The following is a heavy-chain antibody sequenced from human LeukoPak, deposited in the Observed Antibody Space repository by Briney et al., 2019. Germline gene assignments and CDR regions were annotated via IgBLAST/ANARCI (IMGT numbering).Heavy chain of an antibody. CDR1: GFTFSSYS. D-gene: IGHD6-19*01. J-gene: IGHJ4*02. CDR2: ISSSSSYI. V-gene: IGHV3-21*01. Sequence: PGGSLRLSCAASGFTFSSYSMNWVRQAPGKRLEWVSSISSSSSYIYYADSVKGRFTISRDNAKNSLYLQMNSLRAEDTAVYYCARDRIAVAGTFDYWGQGTLVTVSS. CDR3: ARDRIAVAGTFDY.